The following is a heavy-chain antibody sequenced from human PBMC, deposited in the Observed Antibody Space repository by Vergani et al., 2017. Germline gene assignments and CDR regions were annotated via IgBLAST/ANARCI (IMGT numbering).Heavy chain of an antibody. D-gene: IGHD3-10*01. Sequence: QVQLQESGPGLVKPSETLTLTCDVSDSSIMTNPYWGWFRQSPGKGLEWIGCIHHSGDTHYNSSLNSRVSISILSSSKFSLRLTSVTAADTAIYYCARHRGSVGFFPSADCCGMDVRGDGTTVTVSA. CDR2: IHHSGDT. CDR3: ARHRGSVGFFPSADCCGMDV. V-gene: IGHV4-38-2*01. CDR1: DSSIMTNPY. J-gene: IGHJ6*01.